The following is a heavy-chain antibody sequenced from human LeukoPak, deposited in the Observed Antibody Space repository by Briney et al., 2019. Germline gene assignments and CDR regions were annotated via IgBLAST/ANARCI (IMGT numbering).Heavy chain of an antibody. Sequence: GGSLRLSCAASGFTFSSYWMSWVRQAPGKGLEWVANIKQDGSEKYYVDSVKGRFTISRDNAKNSLYLQMNSLRAEDTAVYYCAREYSGSYLGFFDYWGQGTLVTVSS. D-gene: IGHD1-26*01. J-gene: IGHJ4*02. CDR2: IKQDGSEK. V-gene: IGHV3-7*01. CDR1: GFTFSSYW. CDR3: AREYSGSYLGFFDY.